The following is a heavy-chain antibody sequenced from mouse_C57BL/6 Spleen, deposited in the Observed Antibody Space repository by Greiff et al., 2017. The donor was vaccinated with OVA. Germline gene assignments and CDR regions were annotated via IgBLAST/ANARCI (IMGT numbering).Heavy chain of an antibody. CDR2: IHPNSGST. CDR3: ARFDDYGGFAY. J-gene: IGHJ3*01. D-gene: IGHD2-4*01. Sequence: QVQLQQPGAELVKPGASVKLSCKASGYTFTSYWMHWVKQRPGQGLEWIGMIHPNSGSTNYNEKFKSKATLTVDKSSSTAYMQLSSLTSEDAAVYYCARFDDYGGFAYWGQGTLVTVSA. CDR1: GYTFTSYW. V-gene: IGHV1-64*01.